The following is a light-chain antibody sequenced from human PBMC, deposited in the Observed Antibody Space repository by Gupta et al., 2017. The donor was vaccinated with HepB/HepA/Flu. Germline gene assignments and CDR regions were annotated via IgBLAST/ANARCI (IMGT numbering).Light chain of an antibody. Sequence: DLQVTPSPSSLSASVGDRVTITCRASQGVGNSLAWYQQKPGKAPKSLIYATSNLQSGVPSKFSGSGSGTDFTLTISSLQPEDFAIYYCQQYKSYPLTFGGGTKVDIK. CDR3: QQYKSYPLT. CDR1: QGVGNS. CDR2: ATS. V-gene: IGKV1-16*02. J-gene: IGKJ4*01.